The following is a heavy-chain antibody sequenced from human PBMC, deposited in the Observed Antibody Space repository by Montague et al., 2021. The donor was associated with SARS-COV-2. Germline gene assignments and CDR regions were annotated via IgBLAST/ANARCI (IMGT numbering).Heavy chain of an antibody. D-gene: IGHD4-17*01. Sequence: SETLSLTRTVSGDSTSCPNCYWGWIRQAPGKELDWIGTIYNSGTTYYNPSLKSRLTISIDTSKNQFSLKLTSVTAADTAVYYCARHRNYGDHSLDNWFHPWGQGTLVTVSS. CDR2: IYNSGTT. CDR1: GDSTSCPNCY. J-gene: IGHJ5*02. CDR3: ARHRNYGDHSLDNWFHP. V-gene: IGHV4-39*01.